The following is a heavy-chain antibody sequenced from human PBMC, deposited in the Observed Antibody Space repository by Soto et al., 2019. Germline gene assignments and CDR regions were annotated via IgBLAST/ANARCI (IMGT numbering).Heavy chain of an antibody. D-gene: IGHD3-3*01. J-gene: IGHJ6*03. CDR2: ISAYNGNT. CDR1: GYTFTSYG. V-gene: IGHV1-18*01. CDR3: ARDSRFLEWLLETAYYYYYMDV. Sequence: ASVTVSCKASGYTFTSYGISWVRQAPGQGLEWMGWISAYNGNTNYAQKLQGRVTMTTDTSTSTAYMELRSLRSDDTAVYYCARDSRFLEWLLETAYYYYYMDVWGKGTTVTVSS.